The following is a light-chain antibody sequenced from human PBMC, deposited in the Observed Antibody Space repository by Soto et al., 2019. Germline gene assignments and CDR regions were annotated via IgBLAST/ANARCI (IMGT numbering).Light chain of an antibody. J-gene: IGKJ5*01. V-gene: IGKV1-13*02. CDR2: DAS. CDR3: QQFNSL. Sequence: IQVNQSPSSLSASIGDTVTISCRASQGIATGLAWYQQKPGAPPKLLIYDASTLERGIPSRFSGRGSGTHFILTINNLQPEDFATYYCQQFNSLFGQGTLLEIK. CDR1: QGIATG.